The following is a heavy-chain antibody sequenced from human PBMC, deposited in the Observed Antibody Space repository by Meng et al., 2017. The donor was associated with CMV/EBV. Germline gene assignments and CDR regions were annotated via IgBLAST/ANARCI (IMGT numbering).Heavy chain of an antibody. D-gene: IGHD3-3*01. CDR2: IYPGDSDT. V-gene: IGHV5-51*01. CDR1: GFTFSDHW. Sequence: GESLKISCVASGFTFSDHWMGWVRQMPGKGLEWMGIIYPGDSDTRYSPSFQGQVTISADKSISTAYLQWSSLKASDTAMYYCATSYDFWSGSYYFDYWGQGTLVTVSS. J-gene: IGHJ4*02. CDR3: ATSYDFWSGSYYFDY.